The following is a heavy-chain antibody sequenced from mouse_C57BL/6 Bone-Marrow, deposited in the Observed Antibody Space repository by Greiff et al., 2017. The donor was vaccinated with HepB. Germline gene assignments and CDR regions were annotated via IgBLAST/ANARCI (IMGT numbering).Heavy chain of an antibody. CDR1: GYTFPSYW. D-gene: IGHD1-1*01. CDR3: ARHYGSSYDWYFDV. CDR2: IYPGSGST. Sequence: QVQLQQPGAELVKPGASVKMSCKASGYTFPSYWITWVKQRPGQGLEWIGDIYPGSGSTNYNEKFKSKATLTVDTSSSTAYMQLSSLTSEDSAVYYCARHYGSSYDWYFDVWGTGTTVTVSS. V-gene: IGHV1-55*01. J-gene: IGHJ1*03.